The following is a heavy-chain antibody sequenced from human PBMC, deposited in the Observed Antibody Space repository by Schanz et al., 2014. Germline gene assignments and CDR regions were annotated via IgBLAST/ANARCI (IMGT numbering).Heavy chain of an antibody. Sequence: QVQLQQWGAGLLKPSETLSLTCAVYGGSFSGYYWSWIRQPPGKGLEWIAEINHGGSTNYNPSLKSRVTISVDTPKNQFSLKLRSVTAADTAVYYCARAARRTRVVPLYFDYWGQGTLVTVSS. V-gene: IGHV4-34*01. CDR1: GGSFSGYY. J-gene: IGHJ4*02. CDR2: INHGGST. CDR3: ARAARRTRVVPLYFDY. D-gene: IGHD2-2*01.